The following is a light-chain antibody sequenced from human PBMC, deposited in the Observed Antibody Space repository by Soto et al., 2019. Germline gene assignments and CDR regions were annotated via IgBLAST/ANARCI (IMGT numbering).Light chain of an antibody. J-gene: IGKJ1*01. CDR1: QSISSW. CDR3: QQYNSYSQ. Sequence: DIQMTQSPSTLSASVGDRVTITCRASQSISSWLAWYQQKPGKAPKLLIYKASSLESGVPSRLSGSGSGTEFTLTISSLQPDDFATYYCQQYNSYSQFGQGTKVDVK. V-gene: IGKV1-5*03. CDR2: KAS.